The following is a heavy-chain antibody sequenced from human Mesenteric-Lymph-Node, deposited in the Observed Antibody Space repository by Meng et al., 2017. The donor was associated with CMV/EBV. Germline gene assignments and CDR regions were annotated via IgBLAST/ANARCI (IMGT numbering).Heavy chain of an antibody. CDR1: GYTFTGYD. D-gene: IGHD6-13*01. CDR2: INPNSGGT. Sequence: ASGYTFTGYDMHWVRHAPGQGLEWMGWINPNSGGTNYAQKFQGWVTMTRDTSISTAYMELSRLRSDDTAVYYCARGKGPGSSSWFDYWGQGTLVTVSS. CDR3: ARGKGPGSSSWFDY. V-gene: IGHV1-2*04. J-gene: IGHJ4*02.